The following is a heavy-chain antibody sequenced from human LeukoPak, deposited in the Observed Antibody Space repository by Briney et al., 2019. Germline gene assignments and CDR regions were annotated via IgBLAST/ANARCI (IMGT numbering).Heavy chain of an antibody. J-gene: IGHJ4*02. CDR3: AVDYSSSWYLWTY. V-gene: IGHV4-39*01. CDR1: GGSINSSSYY. CDR2: IYYSGST. D-gene: IGHD6-13*01. Sequence: PSETLSLTCTVSGGSINSSSYYWGWIRQPSGKGLEWIGNIYYSGSTYYNPSLKSRVTISVDTSKNQFSLKLSSVTAADTAVYYCAVDYSSSWYLWTYWGQGSLVTVSS.